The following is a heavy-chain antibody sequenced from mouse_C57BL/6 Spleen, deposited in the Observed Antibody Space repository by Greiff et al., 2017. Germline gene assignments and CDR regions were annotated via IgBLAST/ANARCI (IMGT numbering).Heavy chain of an antibody. CDR1: GYTFTSYW. Sequence: QVQLQQPGAELVKPGASVKMSCKASGYTFTSYWITWVKQRPGQGLEWIGDIYPGSGSTNYNEKFKSKATLTVATSSSTAYMQLSCLTSEDSAVYDYARSIDYDEFAYWGQGTLVTVSA. CDR2: IYPGSGST. V-gene: IGHV1-55*01. J-gene: IGHJ3*01. CDR3: ARSIDYDEFAY. D-gene: IGHD2-4*01.